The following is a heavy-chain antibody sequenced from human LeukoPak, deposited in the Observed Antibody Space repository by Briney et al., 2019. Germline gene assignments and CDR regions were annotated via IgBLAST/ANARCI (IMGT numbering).Heavy chain of an antibody. V-gene: IGHV4-4*07. J-gene: IGHJ5*02. CDR1: GGSISSYY. Sequence: PSETLSLTCTVSGGSISSYYWSWIRQPAGKGLVWIGRIYTSGSTNYNPSLKSRVTMSVDTSKNQFSLKLSSVTAADTAVYYCARSCDFWSGYSLGGWFDPWGQGTLVTVSS. D-gene: IGHD3-3*01. CDR3: ARSCDFWSGYSLGGWFDP. CDR2: IYTSGST.